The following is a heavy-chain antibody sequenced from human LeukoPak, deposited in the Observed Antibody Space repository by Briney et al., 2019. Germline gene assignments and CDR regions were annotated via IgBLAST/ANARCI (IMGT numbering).Heavy chain of an antibody. CDR3: VRDPSYGSSWYYYMDV. Sequence: GGSLRLSCAASGFTFSSYAMNWVRQAPGKGLEWVSAVRGSDAGTSYADSVKGRFTISRDNSKNSLYLQMDSLRVEDTAVYYCVRDPSYGSSWYYYMDVWGKGTTVTVSS. CDR2: VRGSDAGT. V-gene: IGHV3-23*01. D-gene: IGHD6-13*01. J-gene: IGHJ6*03. CDR1: GFTFSSYA.